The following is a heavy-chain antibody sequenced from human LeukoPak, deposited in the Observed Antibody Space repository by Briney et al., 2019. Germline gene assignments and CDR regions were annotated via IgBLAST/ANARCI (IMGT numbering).Heavy chain of an antibody. V-gene: IGHV3-23*01. Sequence: PGRSLRLSCAASGFTFSSYAMSWVRQAPGKGLEWVSGIIDNGYITYYANSVRGRFTISRDNSKNTLFLQMNSLRAEDTAVYYCAKLGGQEVHNYYVAVWGKGTTVAVSS. CDR1: GFTFSSYA. D-gene: IGHD3-16*01. J-gene: IGHJ6*03. CDR2: IIDNGYIT. CDR3: AKLGGQEVHNYYVAV.